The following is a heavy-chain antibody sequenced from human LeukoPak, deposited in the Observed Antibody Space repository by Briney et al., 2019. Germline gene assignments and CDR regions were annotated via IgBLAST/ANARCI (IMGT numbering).Heavy chain of an antibody. V-gene: IGHV3-11*01. D-gene: IGHD6-19*01. CDR1: GFTLSNYY. Sequence: GGSLRLSCAASGFTLSNYYMSWIRQAPGKGLEWVSYISSSAFNTYYADSVKGRFTISGDNAKNSLYLQMTSLRAEDTAVYYCARGYSSGWYGGYWGQGTLVTVSS. CDR3: ARGYSSGWYGGY. J-gene: IGHJ4*02. CDR2: ISSSAFNT.